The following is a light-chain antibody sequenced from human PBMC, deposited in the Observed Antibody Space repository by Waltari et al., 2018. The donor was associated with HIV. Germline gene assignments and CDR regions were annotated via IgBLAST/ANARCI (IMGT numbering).Light chain of an antibody. CDR1: SSDF. CDR2: EVN. CDR3: CTYGGSSTHVL. J-gene: IGLJ2*01. Sequence: QSALAQPASVSGSPGQSITISCTGASSDFVSWYQQYPGKAPKVMLYEVNKRPSGVSSRFSGPKSGNTASLTISGLQAEDEADNYCCTYGGSSTHVLFGGGTKLTVL. V-gene: IGLV2-23*02.